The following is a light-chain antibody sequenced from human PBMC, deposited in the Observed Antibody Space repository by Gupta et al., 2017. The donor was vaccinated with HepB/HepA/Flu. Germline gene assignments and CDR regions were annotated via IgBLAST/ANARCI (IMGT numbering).Light chain of an antibody. CDR1: QSIRNY. CDR2: TAS. CDR3: QKSYRVMYT. V-gene: IGKV1-39*01. J-gene: IGKJ2*01. Sequence: DLHLTQSPSSLSASVGDRVTITCRARQSIRNYLNWYQQKPGKAPKLLIYTASSLQSGVPTRFSGGKAGTVFTSTISSVESEDCSSDLYQKSYRVMYTFGQGTKLEIK.